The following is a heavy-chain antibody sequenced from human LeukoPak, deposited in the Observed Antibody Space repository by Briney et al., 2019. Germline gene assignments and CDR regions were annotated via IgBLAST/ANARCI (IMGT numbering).Heavy chain of an antibody. CDR3: ARDASHYCSSANCYGNY. V-gene: IGHV3-21*01. J-gene: IGHJ4*02. Sequence: GGSLRLSCAASGFTFSSYSMNWVRQAPGKGLEWVSSISSSSSYIYYADSVEGRFTISRDNAKNSLYLQMNSLRAEDTAVYYCARDASHYCSSANCYGNYWGQGTLVTVSS. CDR2: ISSSSSYI. D-gene: IGHD2-2*01. CDR1: GFTFSSYS.